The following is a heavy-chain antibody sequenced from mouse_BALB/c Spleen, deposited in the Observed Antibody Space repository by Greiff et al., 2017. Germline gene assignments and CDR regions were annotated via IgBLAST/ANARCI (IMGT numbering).Heavy chain of an antibody. CDR2: ISYSGST. J-gene: IGHJ2*01. D-gene: IGHD2-10*01. CDR1: GYSITSDYA. V-gene: IGHV3-2*02. CDR3: ARSSAYYGNCGLDY. Sequence: EVKLMESGPGLVKPSQSLSLTCTVTGYSITSDYAWNWIRQFPGNKLEWMGYISYSGSTSYNPSLKSRISITRDTSKNQFFLQLNSVTTEDTATYYCARSSAYYGNCGLDYWGQGTTLTVSS.